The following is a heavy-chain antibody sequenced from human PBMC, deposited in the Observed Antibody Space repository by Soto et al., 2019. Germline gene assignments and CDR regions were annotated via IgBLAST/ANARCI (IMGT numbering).Heavy chain of an antibody. Sequence: QVQLVQSGAEVKKPGSSVKVSCKASGGTFSSYAISWVRQAPGQGLEWMGGIIPIFGTANYAQKFQGRVTIAADEATSTAYVELRRLRSEDTAVHCCARSSSATYIDHWGQGTLVPGSS. CDR1: GGTFSSYA. CDR3: ARSSSATYIDH. CDR2: IIPIFGTA. J-gene: IGHJ4*02. D-gene: IGHD6-6*01. V-gene: IGHV1-69*12.